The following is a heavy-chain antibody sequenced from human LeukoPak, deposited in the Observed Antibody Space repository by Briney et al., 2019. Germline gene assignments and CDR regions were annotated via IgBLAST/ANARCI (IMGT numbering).Heavy chain of an antibody. CDR2: IRYDGSNK. V-gene: IGHV3-30*02. J-gene: IGHJ4*02. CDR1: GFTFSSFA. CDR3: AKDPGAHDKRFDH. D-gene: IGHD3-10*01. Sequence: HTGGSLRLSCAASGFTFSSFAMHWVRQAPGKGLEWVAYIRYDGSNKSYADSVKGRFTISRDSSKNTLYLQMNSLRAEDTAVYYCAKDPGAHDKRFDHWGQGTLVTVSS.